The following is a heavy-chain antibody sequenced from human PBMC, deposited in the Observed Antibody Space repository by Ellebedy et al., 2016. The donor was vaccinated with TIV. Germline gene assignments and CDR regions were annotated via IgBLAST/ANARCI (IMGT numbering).Heavy chain of an antibody. CDR2: LWYDGSRE. V-gene: IGHV3-33*01. J-gene: IGHJ4*02. CDR3: ASERSGYDFDY. CDR1: GFTFSIYG. Sequence: PGGSLRLSCAASGFTFSIYGMHWVRQAPGKGLEWVTVLWYDGSREYYADSVKGRFTVSRDNSKNTLYLQMNSLRTDDTAVYYCASERSGYDFDYWGQGTLVTVSA. D-gene: IGHD5-12*01.